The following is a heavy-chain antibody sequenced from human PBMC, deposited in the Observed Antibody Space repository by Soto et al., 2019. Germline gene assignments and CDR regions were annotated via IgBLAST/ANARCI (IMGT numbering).Heavy chain of an antibody. Sequence: SLSLTCAVSGGSITSGDYYWNWVRQAPGKGLEWVSTISSNSAYIYYTDALRGRFTISRDNAKDSLHLQMNSLRAEDTAVYYCTRDASRDSSARGWFDPWGPGTLVTVSS. CDR2: ISSNSAYI. CDR3: TRDASRDSSARGWFDP. V-gene: IGHV3-21*01. D-gene: IGHD6-13*01. CDR1: GGSITSGDYY. J-gene: IGHJ5*02.